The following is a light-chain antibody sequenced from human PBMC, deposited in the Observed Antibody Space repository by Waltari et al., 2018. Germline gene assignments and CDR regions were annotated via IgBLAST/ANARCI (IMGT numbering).Light chain of an antibody. CDR3: QQRRDWPLT. Sequence: IVLTHSPAILSLYLGERASLSCRASQSVTNYLAWYQQKPGQAPRLLIYDTSNRATGIPARFSGSGFGTDFTLTISSLEPEDFAVYYCQQRRDWPLTFGGGTKVEIK. CDR2: DTS. J-gene: IGKJ4*01. V-gene: IGKV3-11*01. CDR1: QSVTNY.